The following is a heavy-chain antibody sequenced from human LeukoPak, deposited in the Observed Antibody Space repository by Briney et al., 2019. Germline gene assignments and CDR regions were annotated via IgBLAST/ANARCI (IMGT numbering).Heavy chain of an antibody. J-gene: IGHJ5*02. CDR3: ARDVLAYYYDSSGYSSFDP. Sequence: ASVKVSCKASGGTFSSYAISWVRQAPGQGLEWMGGIIPIFGTANYAQKFQGRVTITADKSTSTAYMELSSLRSEDTAVYYCARDVLAYYYDSSGYSSFDPWGQGTLVTVSS. V-gene: IGHV1-69*06. CDR1: GGTFSSYA. CDR2: IIPIFGTA. D-gene: IGHD3-22*01.